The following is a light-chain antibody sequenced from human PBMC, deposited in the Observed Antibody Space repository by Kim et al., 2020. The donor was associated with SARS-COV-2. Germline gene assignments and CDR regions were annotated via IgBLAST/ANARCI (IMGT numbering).Light chain of an antibody. J-gene: IGKJ2*03. Sequence: EIVLTQSPGTLSLCPGERATLSCRASQSISSSYLGWYQQKPGQAPRLLIYGASSRATGIPDRFSGSGSGTDFTLTISRLEPEDFAVYYCQHYGSAPYSFGQGTKLEI. CDR3: QHYGSAPYS. V-gene: IGKV3-20*01. CDR1: QSISSSY. CDR2: GAS.